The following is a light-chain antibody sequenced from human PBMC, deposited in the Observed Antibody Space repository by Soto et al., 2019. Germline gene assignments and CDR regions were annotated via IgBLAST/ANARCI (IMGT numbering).Light chain of an antibody. V-gene: IGKV1-8*01. CDR3: QQYYSYPLT. CDR2: AAS. J-gene: IGKJ1*01. CDR1: QDITLY. Sequence: IQMTQSPSSLSASVGDRVTITFQASQDITLYLNWYQHKAGKAPKLLIYAASTLQSGVPSRFSGSGSGTDFTLTISCLQSEDFATYYCQQYYSYPLTFGQGTKVDIK.